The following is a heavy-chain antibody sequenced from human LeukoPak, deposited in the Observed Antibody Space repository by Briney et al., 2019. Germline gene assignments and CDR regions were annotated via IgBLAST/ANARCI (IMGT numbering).Heavy chain of an antibody. CDR1: GFTFSSYA. J-gene: IGHJ4*02. V-gene: IGHV3-30-3*01. Sequence: GGSLRLSCAASGFTFSSYAMHWVRQPPGKGLEWVAVILSDGNNKYYADSVKGRFTISRDNSKNTLDLQMNSLRAEDTAVYYCAGDPSSSPPTLFDYWGQGTLVTVSS. CDR2: ILSDGNNK. D-gene: IGHD6-6*01. CDR3: AGDPSSSPPTLFDY.